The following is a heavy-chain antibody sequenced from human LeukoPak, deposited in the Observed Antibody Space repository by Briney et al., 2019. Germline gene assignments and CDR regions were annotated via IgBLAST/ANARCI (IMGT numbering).Heavy chain of an antibody. CDR3: VRGGNSYSIRFDL. CDR2: VYYSGRT. CDR1: GDSISNSNYF. J-gene: IGHJ4*02. Sequence: SETLSLTCNVSGDSISNSNYFWDWIRQPPGKGLEWIGSVYYSGRTYYNPSLKSRVTLSVDTSKNQFSLRLNSVTATDTGLYYCVRGGNSYSIRFDLWGQGIRVTVSS. V-gene: IGHV4-39*01. D-gene: IGHD4-11*01.